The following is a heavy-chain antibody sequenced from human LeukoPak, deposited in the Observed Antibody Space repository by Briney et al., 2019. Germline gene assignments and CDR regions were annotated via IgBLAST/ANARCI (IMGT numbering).Heavy chain of an antibody. CDR3: ARVEDYDILTGFDY. Sequence: GGSLRLSCAASGFTFSSYEMNWVRQAPGKGLEWVANIKQDGREEYYVDSVKGRFTISRDNAKNSLYLQMNSLRAEDTAVYYCARVEDYDILTGFDYWGQGTLVTVSS. V-gene: IGHV3-7*01. J-gene: IGHJ4*02. CDR1: GFTFSSYE. CDR2: IKQDGREE. D-gene: IGHD3-9*01.